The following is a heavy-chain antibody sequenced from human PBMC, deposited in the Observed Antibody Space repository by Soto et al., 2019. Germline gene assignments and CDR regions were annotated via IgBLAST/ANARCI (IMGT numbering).Heavy chain of an antibody. CDR2: TYCRLEWYN. D-gene: IGHD6-6*01. CDR3: ARGGRIAARLNWFDP. J-gene: IGHJ5*02. Sequence: SQTLSLTCAISGDSVSSNSAAWNWIRQSPSRGLEWLGRTYCRLEWYNEYAVSVKSRITINPDTSKNQFSLQLNSVTPDDTAVYYCARGGRIAARLNWFDPWGQGTLVTVSS. V-gene: IGHV6-1*01. CDR1: GDSVSSNSAA.